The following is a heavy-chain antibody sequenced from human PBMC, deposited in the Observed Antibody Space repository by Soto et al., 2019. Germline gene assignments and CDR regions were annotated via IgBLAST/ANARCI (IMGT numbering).Heavy chain of an antibody. D-gene: IGHD2-21*02. Sequence: GGTLRLSCAASGFPFSSYGMHWARQAPGKGLEWVAVISYDGTNKYYADSVKGRFTGSRDNSKNTLYLQMNSLRAEDTAVYYCAKVAQGDPLSSDYGMDVWGQGTTVTVSS. V-gene: IGHV3-30*18. CDR3: AKVAQGDPLSSDYGMDV. CDR2: ISYDGTNK. J-gene: IGHJ6*02. CDR1: GFPFSSYG.